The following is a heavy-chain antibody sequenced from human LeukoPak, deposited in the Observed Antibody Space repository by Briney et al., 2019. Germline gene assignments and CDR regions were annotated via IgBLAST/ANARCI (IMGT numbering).Heavy chain of an antibody. J-gene: IGHJ4*02. CDR1: GDSIGHYY. D-gene: IGHD6-6*01. CDR2: IYHSGSA. V-gene: IGHV4-59*01. CDR3: AWGPEVIAAPSCFDY. Sequence: SETLFLICSVSGDSIGHYYWTWIRQPPGKGLEWIGYIYHSGSANYKSSLKSRVTISLDTSKNQVSLKMRSVTAADTALYYCAWGPEVIAAPSCFDYWGQGTLVTVSS.